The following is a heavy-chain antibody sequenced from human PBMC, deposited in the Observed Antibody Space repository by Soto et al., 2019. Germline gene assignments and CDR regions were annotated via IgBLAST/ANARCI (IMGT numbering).Heavy chain of an antibody. D-gene: IGHD6-6*01. CDR1: GFTYSSYS. V-gene: IGHV3-21*01. CDR3: ARDLYSSSARYFDY. J-gene: IGHJ4*02. Sequence: EVQLVESGGGLVKPGGSLRLSCAASGFTYSSYSMNWVRQAPGKRLEWVSPISSSSSYIYYADSGKGRFTISRENAKNSLYLQIHRLRAEDTAVYYCARDLYSSSARYFDYWGQGTLVTVSS. CDR2: ISSSSSYI.